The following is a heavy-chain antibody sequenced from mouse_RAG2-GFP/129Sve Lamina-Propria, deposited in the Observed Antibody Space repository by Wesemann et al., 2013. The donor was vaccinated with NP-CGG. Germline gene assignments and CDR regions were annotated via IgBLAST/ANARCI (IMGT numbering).Heavy chain of an antibody. CDR1: GYTFTSCW. CDR3: ARGDGYYAWFAY. Sequence: QVQLQQPGAELVKPGASVKMSCKASGYTFTSCWITWVKQRPGQGLEWIGDIYPGSGSTNYNEKFKSKATLTVDTSSSTAYMQLSSLTSEDSAVYYCARGDGYYAWFAYWGQGTLVTVSA. D-gene: IGHD2-3*01. CDR2: IYPGSGST. V-gene: IGHV1-55*01. J-gene: IGHJ3*01.